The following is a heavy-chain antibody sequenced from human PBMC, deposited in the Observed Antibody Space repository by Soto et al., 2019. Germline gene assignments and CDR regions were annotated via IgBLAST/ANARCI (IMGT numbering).Heavy chain of an antibody. CDR3: ARYSHILGYCSGGSCFDGMDV. CDR1: GYTFTGYY. CDR2: INPNSGGT. V-gene: IGHV1-2*04. Sequence: QVQLVQSGAEVKKPGASVKVSCKASGYTFTGYYMHWVRQAPGQGLEWMGWINPNSGGTNYAQKLQGWVTMTRDTSISTAYMELSRLRSDDTAVYYCARYSHILGYCSGGSCFDGMDVWGQGTTVTVSS. D-gene: IGHD2-15*01. J-gene: IGHJ6*02.